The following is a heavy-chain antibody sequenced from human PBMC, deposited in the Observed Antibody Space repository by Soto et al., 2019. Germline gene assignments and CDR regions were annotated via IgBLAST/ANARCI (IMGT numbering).Heavy chain of an antibody. CDR2: IAVNSGNT. CDR3: ARATTATTYGGY. V-gene: IGHV1-18*01. CDR1: GYTFTNYG. Sequence: QVHLVQSGAEVKNPGASVKVSCKASGYTFTNYGISWVRQAPGQGLEWMGWIAVNSGNTYSAQKVQGRLTMTTDTSTSTAYMELRSLESDDPAVYYCARATTATTYGGYWGQGTLVTVSS. J-gene: IGHJ4*02. D-gene: IGHD4-17*01.